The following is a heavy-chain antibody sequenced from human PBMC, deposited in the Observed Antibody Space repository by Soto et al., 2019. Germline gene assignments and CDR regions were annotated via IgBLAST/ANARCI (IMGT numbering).Heavy chain of an antibody. CDR3: TREQSDDNYLGP. CDR2: IYYSGGT. CDR1: GGAVSSSGYF. J-gene: IGHJ5*02. D-gene: IGHD1-1*01. Sequence: LTCTVPGGAVSSSGYFYNWFRQPPGKGLEWLGYIYYSGGTNYNPSLKSRVTISLDKSKSQFSLRLISVTAADTAVYYCTREQSDDNYLGPWGQPTLVTVYS. V-gene: IGHV4-61*08.